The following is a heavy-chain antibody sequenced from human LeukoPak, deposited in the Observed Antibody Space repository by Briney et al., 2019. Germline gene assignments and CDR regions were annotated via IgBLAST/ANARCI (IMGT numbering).Heavy chain of an antibody. CDR1: GGSISSYY. D-gene: IGHD6-6*01. CDR2: IYYSGST. J-gene: IGHJ5*02. Sequence: SETLSLTCTVSGGSISSYYWIWIRQPPGKGLEWIWYIYYSGSTNYNPSLKSRVTISVDMSKNQFCLKLSSVTAADTAVYYCAREARYNWFDPWGQGTLVTVSS. CDR3: AREARYNWFDP. V-gene: IGHV4-59*01.